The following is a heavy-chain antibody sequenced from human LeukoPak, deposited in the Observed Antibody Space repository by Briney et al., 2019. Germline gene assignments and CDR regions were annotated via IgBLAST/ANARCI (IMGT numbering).Heavy chain of an antibody. V-gene: IGHV3-74*01. J-gene: IGHJ4*02. CDR2: INSDGSST. Sequence: GGSLRLSCAASGFTFSSYWMHWVRQAPGKGLVWVSRINSDGSSTSYADSVKGRFTISRDNAKNTLYLQMNSLRAEDTAVYYWARVGFSYGYYSAFDYWGQGTLVTVSS. CDR1: GFTFSSYW. D-gene: IGHD5-18*01. CDR3: ARVGFSYGYYSAFDY.